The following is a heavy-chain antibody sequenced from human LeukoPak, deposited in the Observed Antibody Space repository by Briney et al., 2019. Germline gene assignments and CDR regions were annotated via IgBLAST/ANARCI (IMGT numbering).Heavy chain of an antibody. J-gene: IGHJ4*02. D-gene: IGHD5-18*01. Sequence: GASVTVSCKASGGTFSSYAISWVRQAPGQGLEWMGGIIPIFGTANYAQKFQGRVTNTADKSTSTAYMELSSLRSEDTAVYYCARSLQLWFDYWGQGTLVTVSS. V-gene: IGHV1-69*06. CDR3: ARSLQLWFDY. CDR1: GGTFSSYA. CDR2: IIPIFGTA.